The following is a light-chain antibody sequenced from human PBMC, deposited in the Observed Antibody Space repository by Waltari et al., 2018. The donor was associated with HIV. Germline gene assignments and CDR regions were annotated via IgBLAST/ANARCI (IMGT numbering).Light chain of an antibody. Sequence: QSVLTQPASVSGAPGQRVAISCSGSNSNIGANYDVHWYQKFPGTAPKLLIFANTNRPSGVPDRFSGSKSGTSASLAITGLQAEDEADYYCQSYDSSLAVVFGGGTKLTVL. V-gene: IGLV1-40*01. CDR2: ANT. CDR1: NSNIGANYD. CDR3: QSYDSSLAVV. J-gene: IGLJ2*01.